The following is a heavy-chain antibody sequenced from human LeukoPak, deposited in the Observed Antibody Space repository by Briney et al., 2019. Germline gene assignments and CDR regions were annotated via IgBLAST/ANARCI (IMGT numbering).Heavy chain of an antibody. J-gene: IGHJ6*02. CDR3: ARIYYYYGMDV. CDR2: IYYSGST. CDR1: GGSISSYY. Sequence: PSETLSLTCTVSGGSISSYYWSWIRQPPGKGLEWIGYIYYSGSTNYNPSLKSRVTISVDTSKNQFSLKLSSMTAADTAVYYCARIYYYYGMDVWGQGTTVTVSS. V-gene: IGHV4-59*08.